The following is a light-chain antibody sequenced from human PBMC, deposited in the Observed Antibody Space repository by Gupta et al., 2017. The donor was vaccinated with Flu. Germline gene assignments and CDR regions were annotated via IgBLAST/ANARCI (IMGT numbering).Light chain of an antibody. J-gene: IGLJ1*01. CDR1: SSDVGRYNY. CDR3: SSYTNNATRV. V-gene: IGLV2-14*01. CDR2: AVS. Sequence: QSALTQPASVSGSPGQSITIPCTGTSSDVGRYNYVSWYQQHSGTAPKLIIYAVSDRPSGLSNRFSGSKSGNTASLSISGLQAEDEADYYCSSYTNNATRVFGTGTKVTVL.